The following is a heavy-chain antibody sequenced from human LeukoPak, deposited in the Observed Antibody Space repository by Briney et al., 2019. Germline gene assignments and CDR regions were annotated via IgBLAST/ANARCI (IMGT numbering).Heavy chain of an antibody. CDR2: IRGSSGFT. V-gene: IGHV3-23*01. Sequence: GGSLRLSPSASGFTFCCYALSWVPQAPGNGLKGVSFIRGSSGFTYYSDSVNGRFTISRDNSKNTLYLQMSSLRADDSAVYYCARSMVAVAYSTFDYWGQGTPVIVSS. J-gene: IGHJ4*02. CDR1: GFTFCCYA. CDR3: ARSMVAVAYSTFDY. D-gene: IGHD6-19*01.